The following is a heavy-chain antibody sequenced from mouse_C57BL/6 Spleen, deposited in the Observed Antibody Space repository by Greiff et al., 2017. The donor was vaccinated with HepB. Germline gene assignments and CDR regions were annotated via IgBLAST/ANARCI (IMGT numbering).Heavy chain of an antibody. Sequence: VQLQQSGPELVKPGASVKISCKASGYAFSSSWMNWVKQRPGKGLEWIGRIYPGDGDTNYNGKVKGKATLTADKSSSTAYMQLSSLTSEDSAVYFCARGYYGSSFAWYFDVWGTGTTVTVSS. CDR1: GYAFSSSW. J-gene: IGHJ1*03. V-gene: IGHV1-82*01. D-gene: IGHD1-1*01. CDR3: ARGYYGSSFAWYFDV. CDR2: IYPGDGDT.